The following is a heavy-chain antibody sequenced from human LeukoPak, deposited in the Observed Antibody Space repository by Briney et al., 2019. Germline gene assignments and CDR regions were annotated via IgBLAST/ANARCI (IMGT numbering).Heavy chain of an antibody. CDR3: AKDWRLLWFGELPDY. D-gene: IGHD3-10*01. J-gene: IGHJ4*02. V-gene: IGHV3-30*18. Sequence: GGSLRLSCAASGFTFSSYGMHWVRQAPGKGLEWVAVISYDGSNKYYADSVKGRFTISRDNSENTLYLQMNSLRAEDTAVYYCAKDWRLLWFGELPDYWGQGTLVTVSS. CDR2: ISYDGSNK. CDR1: GFTFSSYG.